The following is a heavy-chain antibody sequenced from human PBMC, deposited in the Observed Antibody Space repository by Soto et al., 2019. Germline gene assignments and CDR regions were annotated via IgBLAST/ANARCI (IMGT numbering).Heavy chain of an antibody. Sequence: ASVKVSCKASGFDFGSFGIQFLRQTRGRGLEWIGWIVVASGRTNYARQFQGRVAFSRDMSSTTAYMDLYDLKSDDTAVYFCSADHPHTAIGWPVWGQGTTVTSP. CDR1: GFDFGSFG. V-gene: IGHV1-58*02. CDR2: IVVASGRT. J-gene: IGHJ6*02. CDR3: SADHPHTAIGWPV.